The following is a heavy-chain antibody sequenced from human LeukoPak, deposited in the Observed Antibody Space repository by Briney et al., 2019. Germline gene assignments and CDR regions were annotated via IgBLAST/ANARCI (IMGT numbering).Heavy chain of an antibody. V-gene: IGHV1-2*02. D-gene: IGHD5/OR15-5a*01. CDR2: ISTDSGDA. CDR3: AGLGSTVKGRIDP. CDR1: GYHFTGYH. Sequence: ASVRVSCKASGYHFTGYHVHWVRQAHGQGLEWMGRISTDSGDADIAQKFQGRVTMTRDTSISTAYMELSRLTSDDSAVYYCAGLGSTVKGRIDPWGQGTSVTVSS. J-gene: IGHJ5*02.